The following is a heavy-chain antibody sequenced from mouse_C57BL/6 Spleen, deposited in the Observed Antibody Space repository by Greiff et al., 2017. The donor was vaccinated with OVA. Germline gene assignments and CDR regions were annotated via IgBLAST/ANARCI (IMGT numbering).Heavy chain of an antibody. CDR3: ARSEGYDFSDAMDY. CDR1: GYAFSSSW. J-gene: IGHJ4*01. V-gene: IGHV1-82*01. CDR2: IYPGDGDT. D-gene: IGHD2-4*01. Sequence: QVQLQQSGPELVKPGASVKICKASGYAFSSSWMNWVKQRPGTGLEWIGRIYPGDGDTNYNGKFKGKATLTADNSSSTAYMQLSSFTSEDSAVYFCARSEGYDFSDAMDYWGQGTSVTVSS.